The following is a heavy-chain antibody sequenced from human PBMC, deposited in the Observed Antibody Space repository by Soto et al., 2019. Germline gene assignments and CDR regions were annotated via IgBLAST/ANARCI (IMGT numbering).Heavy chain of an antibody. CDR3: WGHAVPRSGLSDY. CDR1: GGSISSSSYY. J-gene: IGHJ4*02. V-gene: IGHV4-39*03. CDR2: IYYSGST. D-gene: IGHD6-19*01. Sequence: QLQLQESGPGLVKPSETLSLTCTVSGGSISSSSYYWGWIRQPPGKGLEWIGSIYYSGSTYYNPSPKGRIPQSLDTSKKQFSLKLSSVTAAGTAVYFWWGHAVPRSGLSDYWGQGTPVPVS.